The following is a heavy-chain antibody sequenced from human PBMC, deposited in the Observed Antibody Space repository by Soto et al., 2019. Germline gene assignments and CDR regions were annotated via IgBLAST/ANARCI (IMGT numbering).Heavy chain of an antibody. CDR2: IYYSGST. CDR3: ARQSDRGVPAAMQMGVWYMDV. Sequence: PSETLSLTCTVSGGSISSYYWSWIRQPPGKGLEWIGYIYYSGSTNYNPSLKSRVTISVDTSKNQFSLKLSSVTAADTAVYYCARQSDRGVPAAMQMGVWYMDVWGKGTTVTVSS. D-gene: IGHD2-2*01. J-gene: IGHJ6*03. V-gene: IGHV4-59*08. CDR1: GGSISSYY.